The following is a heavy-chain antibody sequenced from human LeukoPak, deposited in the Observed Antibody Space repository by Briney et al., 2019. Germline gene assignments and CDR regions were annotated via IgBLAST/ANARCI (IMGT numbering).Heavy chain of an antibody. CDR3: ARDRYYSNPSPSRPDDYYYYYGMDV. J-gene: IGHJ6*02. Sequence: GSLRLSCAASGFTFSSYAMHWVRRAPGKGLEWVAVISYDGSNKYYADSVKGRFTISRDNSKNPLYLQMNSLRAEDTAVYYCARDRYYSNPSPSRPDDYYYYYGMDVWGQGTTVTVSS. D-gene: IGHD4-11*01. CDR2: ISYDGSNK. V-gene: IGHV3-30*04. CDR1: GFTFSSYA.